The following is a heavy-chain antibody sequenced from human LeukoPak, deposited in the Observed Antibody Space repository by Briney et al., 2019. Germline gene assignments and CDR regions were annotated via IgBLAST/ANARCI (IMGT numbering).Heavy chain of an antibody. J-gene: IGHJ4*02. D-gene: IGHD3-22*01. CDR2: ISSSSSYI. Sequence: GGSLRLSCAASGFTFSTYSMNWVRQAPGKGLEWVSSISSSSSYIHYADSVKGRFTISRDNAKNSLFLQMNSLRAEDTAVYYCAKGVGDYYDSSGYYFYYWGQGTLVTVSS. CDR3: AKGVGDYYDSSGYYFYY. V-gene: IGHV3-21*01. CDR1: GFTFSTYS.